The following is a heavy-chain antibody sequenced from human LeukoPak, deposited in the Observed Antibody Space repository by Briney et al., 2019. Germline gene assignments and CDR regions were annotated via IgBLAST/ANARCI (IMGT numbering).Heavy chain of an antibody. Sequence: LSLTCXVYGGSFSGYYWSWIRQPPGKGLEWIGEINHSGSTNYNPSLKSRVTISVDTSKNQFSLKLSSVTAADTAVYYCARSRGRSLGLWGQGTLVTVSS. CDR1: GGSFSGYY. D-gene: IGHD5-24*01. CDR2: INHSGST. CDR3: ARSRGRSLGL. J-gene: IGHJ4*02. V-gene: IGHV4-34*01.